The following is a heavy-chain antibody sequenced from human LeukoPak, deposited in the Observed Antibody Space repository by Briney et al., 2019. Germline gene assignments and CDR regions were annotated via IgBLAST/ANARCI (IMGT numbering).Heavy chain of an antibody. CDR1: GGSISSYY. Sequence: SETLSLTCTVSGGSISSYYWSWIRQPAGKGLEWIGRINTSGRTNYNPSPKSRITMSVDTSKNQFSLKLSSVTAADTAVYYCARELRRRVTAIGYGPREYYYYMDVWGKGTTVTISS. CDR2: INTSGRT. D-gene: IGHD2-21*02. CDR3: ARELRRRVTAIGYGPREYYYYMDV. V-gene: IGHV4-4*07. J-gene: IGHJ6*03.